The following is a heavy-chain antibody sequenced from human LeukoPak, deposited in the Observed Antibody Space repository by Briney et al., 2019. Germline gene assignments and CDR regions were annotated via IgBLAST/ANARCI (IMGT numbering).Heavy chain of an antibody. CDR1: GVPISSYY. CDR2: IYYSGST. CDR3: ARGDCSSTICYTRRYWFDP. J-gene: IGHJ5*02. Sequence: PSETLSLTCTVSGVPISSYYWSWLRQPPGKGLEWIGYIYYSGSTNYNPSLKSRVTISVDTSKNQFSLKLSSVTAADTAVYYCARGDCSSTICYTRRYWFDPWGQGTLVTVSS. D-gene: IGHD2-2*02. V-gene: IGHV4-59*01.